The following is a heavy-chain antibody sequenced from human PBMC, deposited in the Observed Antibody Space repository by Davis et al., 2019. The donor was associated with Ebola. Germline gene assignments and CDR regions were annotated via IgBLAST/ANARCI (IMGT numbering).Heavy chain of an antibody. D-gene: IGHD2-2*03. CDR3: ARVFLDSSWDYYYFHMDV. Sequence: SETLSLTCTASGSSINSDYHWGWIRQPPGKGLEWIGSIYYSGSTYSNPSLKSRVTLSVDPFKKQFSMKLSSVAAADTAMYYCARVFLDSSWDYYYFHMDVWGQGITVTVSS. V-gene: IGHV4-38-2*02. J-gene: IGHJ6*02. CDR1: GSSINSDYH. CDR2: IYYSGST.